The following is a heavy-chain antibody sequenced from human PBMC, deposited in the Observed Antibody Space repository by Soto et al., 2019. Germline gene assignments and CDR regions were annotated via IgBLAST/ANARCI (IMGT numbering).Heavy chain of an antibody. J-gene: IGHJ6*02. CDR3: ARTYYDFWGYDMDV. D-gene: IGHD3-3*01. V-gene: IGHV3-48*02. CDR1: GFTFSSYS. CDR2: ISSSSSTI. Sequence: GGSLRLSCAASGFTFSSYSMNWVRQAPGKGLEWVSYISSSSSTIYYADSVKGRCTISRDNAKNSLYLQMNSLRDEDTAVYYCARTYYDFWGYDMDVWGQGTTVTVSS.